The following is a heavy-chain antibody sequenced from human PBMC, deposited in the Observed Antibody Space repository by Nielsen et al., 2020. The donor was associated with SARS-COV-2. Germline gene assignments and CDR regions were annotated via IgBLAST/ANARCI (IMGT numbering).Heavy chain of an antibody. D-gene: IGHD1-7*01. Sequence: KVSCKGSGYSFTSYWISWVRQMPGKGLEWMGRIDPSDSYTNYSPSFQGHVTISADKSISTAYLQWSSLKASDTAMYYCARGDNWNYGVWGKGTTVTVSS. J-gene: IGHJ6*04. CDR3: ARGDNWNYGV. CDR2: IDPSDSYT. CDR1: GYSFTSYW. V-gene: IGHV5-10-1*01.